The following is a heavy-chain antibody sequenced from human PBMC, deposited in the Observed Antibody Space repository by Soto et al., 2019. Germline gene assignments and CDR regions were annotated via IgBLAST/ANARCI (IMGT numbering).Heavy chain of an antibody. J-gene: IGHJ4*02. CDR1: GYTFTSYD. CDR3: ARGNYYASSSYYYFYYFDY. CDR2: MNPNSGNT. D-gene: IGHD3-22*01. Sequence: ASVKVSCKASGYTFTSYDINWVRQATGQGLEWMGWMNPNSGNTGYAQKFQGRVTMTRNTSISTAYMELSSLRSEDTAVYYCARGNYYASSSYYYFYYFDYWGQGTLVTVSS. V-gene: IGHV1-8*01.